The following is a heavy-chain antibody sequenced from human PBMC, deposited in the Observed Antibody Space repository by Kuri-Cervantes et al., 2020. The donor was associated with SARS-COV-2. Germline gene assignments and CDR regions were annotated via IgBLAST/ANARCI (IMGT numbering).Heavy chain of an antibody. CDR3: ARVDNHSRYGNNWFDP. Sequence: SETLSLTCTVSGGSISSSSYYWGWIRQPPGKGLEWIGSIYYSGSTYHNPSLKSRVTISVDTSKNQFSLKLSSVTAADTAVYYCARVDNHSRYGNNWFDPWGQGTLVTVSS. CDR1: GGSISSSSYY. J-gene: IGHJ5*02. D-gene: IGHD6-13*01. CDR2: IYYSGST. V-gene: IGHV4-39*07.